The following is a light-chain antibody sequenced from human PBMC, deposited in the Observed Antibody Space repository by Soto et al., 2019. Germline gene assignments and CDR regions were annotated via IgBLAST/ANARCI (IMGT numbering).Light chain of an antibody. V-gene: IGKV1-13*02. CDR1: QGISSA. J-gene: IGKJ3*01. CDR3: QQFNSYPLG. CDR2: DAS. Sequence: AIQLTQSPSSLSASVGDRVTITCRASQGISSALAWHQQKPGKAPKLLIYDASSLESGVPSRFSGSGSGTDFTLTISSLQPEDFATYSCQQFNSYPLGFGPGTKVYIK.